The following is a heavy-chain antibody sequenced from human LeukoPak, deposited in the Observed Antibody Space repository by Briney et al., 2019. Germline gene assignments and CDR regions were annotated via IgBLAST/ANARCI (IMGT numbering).Heavy chain of an antibody. J-gene: IGHJ5*02. CDR1: GGSFSGYY. CDR2: INHSGST. CDR3: ARGRQQLVWWHERNWFDP. Sequence: SETLSLTCAVYGGSFSGYYWSWIRQPPGKGLEWIGEINHSGSTNYNPSLKSRVTISVDTSKNQFSLKLSSVTAADTAVYYCARGRQQLVWWHERNWFDPWGQGTLVTVSS. V-gene: IGHV4-34*01. D-gene: IGHD6-13*01.